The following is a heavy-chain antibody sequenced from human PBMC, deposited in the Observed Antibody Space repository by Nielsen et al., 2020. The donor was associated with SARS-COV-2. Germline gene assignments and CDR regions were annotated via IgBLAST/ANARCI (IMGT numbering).Heavy chain of an antibody. CDR3: ARDPGIAARLYYYYYYGMDV. CDR1: GFTFSSYF. D-gene: IGHD6-6*01. V-gene: IGHV3-21*01. Sequence: GESLKISCAASGFTFSSYFMNWVRQAPGKGLEWVSFISSSSSYIYYADSVKGRFTISRDNAKNSLYLQMNSLRAEDTAVYYCARDPGIAARLYYYYYYGMDVWGQGTTVTVSS. CDR2: ISSSSSYI. J-gene: IGHJ6*02.